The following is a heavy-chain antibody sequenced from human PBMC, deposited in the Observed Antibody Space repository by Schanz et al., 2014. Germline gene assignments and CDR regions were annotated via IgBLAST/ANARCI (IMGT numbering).Heavy chain of an antibody. J-gene: IGHJ4*02. V-gene: IGHV3-66*01. CDR1: GFTVSKNY. Sequence: EVQLVESGGGLVQPGGSLRLSCAASGFTVSKNYMSWVRQAPGKGLEWVSIIYTDGSTYYADSVRDRFTISRDNSKNMLYLQINNLRAEDTAVYYCARGTDTAMEPRPFDYWGQGTLVTVSS. D-gene: IGHD5-18*01. CDR3: ARGTDTAMEPRPFDY. CDR2: IYTDGST.